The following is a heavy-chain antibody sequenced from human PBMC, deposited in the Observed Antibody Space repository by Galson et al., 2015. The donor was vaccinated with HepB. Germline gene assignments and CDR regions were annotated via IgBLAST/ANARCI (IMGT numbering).Heavy chain of an antibody. CDR1: RFIITEYS. Sequence: SLRLSCAASRFIITEYSMNWVRQAPGKGLEWLSYISSGGYTIYYADSVKGRFTISRDDAKDSVYLQMNSLRDEDTAVYYCAREGGWTYGMDVWGQGTTVTVSS. CDR2: ISSGGYTI. V-gene: IGHV3-48*02. J-gene: IGHJ6*02. D-gene: IGHD3-16*01. CDR3: AREGGWTYGMDV.